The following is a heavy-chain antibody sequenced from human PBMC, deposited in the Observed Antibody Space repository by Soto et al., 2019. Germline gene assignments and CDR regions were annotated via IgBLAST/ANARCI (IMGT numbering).Heavy chain of an antibody. CDR1: GFIFSNYD. CDR2: ISSRGTTI. J-gene: IGHJ4*02. V-gene: IGHV3-48*03. Sequence: GGSLRLSCAASGFIFSNYDMNWVRQAPGKGLEWVSYISSRGTTIYNANSVKGRFTISRDDAKSSLYLQMHSLRAEDSATYYCAKGYCSTARCFLADSWGPGTLVTVSS. CDR3: AKGYCSTARCFLADS. D-gene: IGHD2-2*01.